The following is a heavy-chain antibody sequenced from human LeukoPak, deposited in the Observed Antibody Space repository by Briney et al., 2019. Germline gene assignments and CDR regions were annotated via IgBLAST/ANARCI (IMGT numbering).Heavy chain of an antibody. D-gene: IGHD3-22*01. CDR2: IHPNTGGT. J-gene: IGHJ3*02. CDR1: GYTFTGHY. CDR3: AREAGYYDSSGYYYRDAFDI. V-gene: IGHV1-2*02. Sequence: ASVKVSCKASGYTFTGHYIHWVRQAPGQGLEWMGWIHPNTGGTKYAQKFQGRVTMTRDTSISTAYMELSRLRSDDTAVYYCAREAGYYDSSGYYYRDAFDIWGQGTMVTVSS.